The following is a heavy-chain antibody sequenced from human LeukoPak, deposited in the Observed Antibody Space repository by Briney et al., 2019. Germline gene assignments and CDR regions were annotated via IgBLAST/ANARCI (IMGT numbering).Heavy chain of an antibody. V-gene: IGHV3-48*04. J-gene: IGHJ4*02. CDR2: ISSSGSTI. D-gene: IGHD3-3*01. CDR3: AREQIYDFWSGYYRSFDY. CDR1: GFTFSSYG. Sequence: SGGSLRLSCAASGFTFSSYGMHWVRQAPGKGLEWVSYISSSGSTIYYADSVKGRFTISRDNAKNSLYLQMNSLRAEDTAVYYCAREQIYDFWSGYYRSFDYWGQGTLVTVSS.